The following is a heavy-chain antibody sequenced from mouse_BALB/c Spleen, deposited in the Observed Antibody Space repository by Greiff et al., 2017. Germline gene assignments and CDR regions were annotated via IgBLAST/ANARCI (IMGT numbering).Heavy chain of an antibody. J-gene: IGHJ4*01. CDR1: GFSLTSYG. D-gene: IGHD1-1*02. Sequence: QVQLQQSGPGLVQPSQSLSITCTVSGFSLTSYGVHWVRQSPGKGLEWLGVIWSGGSTDDNAAFISRLSISKDNSKSQVFFKMNSLQANDTAIYYCARNGGWAYAMDYWGQGTSVTVSS. CDR2: IWSGGST. CDR3: ARNGGWAYAMDY. V-gene: IGHV2-2*02.